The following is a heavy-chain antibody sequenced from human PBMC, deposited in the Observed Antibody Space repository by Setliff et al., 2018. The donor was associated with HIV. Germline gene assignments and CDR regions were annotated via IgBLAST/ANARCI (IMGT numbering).Heavy chain of an antibody. J-gene: IGHJ4*02. CDR1: GGSISSGNW. Sequence: SETLSLTCAVSGGSISSGNWWSWVRQPPGKRLEWIGEIYHSGITNYNPSLKSRVTISVDKSKNQFSLKLGSVTAADTAVYYCASTTYYYDSSGYNSWPLFDYWGQGTLVTVSS. D-gene: IGHD3-22*01. V-gene: IGHV4-4*02. CDR2: IYHSGIT. CDR3: ASTTYYYDSSGYNSWPLFDY.